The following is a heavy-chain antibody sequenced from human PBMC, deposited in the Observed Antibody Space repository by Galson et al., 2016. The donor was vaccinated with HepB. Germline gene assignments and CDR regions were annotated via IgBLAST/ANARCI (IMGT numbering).Heavy chain of an antibody. D-gene: IGHD6-13*01. V-gene: IGHV4-59*04. CDR3: ARHGRTAAVECDY. J-gene: IGHJ4*02. CDR2: IYSGGRT. CDR1: GGSISGHH. Sequence: ETLSLTCTVSGGSISGHHWSWIRQPPGKGLEWIGTIYSGGRTYYNPSLMSRLTISVDTSKNQFSLRLSSVTAADTAVYYCARHGRTAAVECDYWGQGTLVTVSS.